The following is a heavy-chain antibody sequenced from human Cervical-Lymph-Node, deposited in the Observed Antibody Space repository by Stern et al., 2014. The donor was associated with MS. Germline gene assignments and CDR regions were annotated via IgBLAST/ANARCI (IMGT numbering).Heavy chain of an antibody. D-gene: IGHD2-15*01. CDR1: GFTFDDYS. Sequence: EVQLVESGGGLVQPGRSLRLSCAASGFTFDDYSMHWVRHAPGKGLEWVSVISWNSGTIDYADSVKGRFTISRDNTKNSLYLQMNSLRPEDTALYYCAKHGGGMVAQFDYWGQGILVTVSS. CDR2: ISWNSGTI. J-gene: IGHJ4*02. CDR3: AKHGGGMVAQFDY. V-gene: IGHV3-9*01.